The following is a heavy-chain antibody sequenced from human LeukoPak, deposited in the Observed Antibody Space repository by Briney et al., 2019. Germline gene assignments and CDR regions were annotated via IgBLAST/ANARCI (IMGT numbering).Heavy chain of an antibody. CDR2: IYYSGST. J-gene: IGHJ4*02. Sequence: SETLSLTCTVSGGSISSYYWSWIRQPPGKGLEWIGYIYYSGSTKYSPSLKGRLTMTVDTSKNQFSLKLSSVTAADTAVYYCARHRGSGSPYFDYWGQGTLVTVSS. V-gene: IGHV4-59*08. CDR3: ARHRGSGSPYFDY. CDR1: GGSISSYY. D-gene: IGHD3-10*01.